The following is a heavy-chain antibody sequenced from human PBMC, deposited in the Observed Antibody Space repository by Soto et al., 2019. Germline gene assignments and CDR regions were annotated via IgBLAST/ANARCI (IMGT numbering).Heavy chain of an antibody. CDR3: ARYRCSGTNGSKFDY. D-gene: IGHD3-16*02. J-gene: IGHJ4*02. CDR2: IYHTGST. V-gene: IGHV4-31*03. Sequence: SETLSLTCTVSAATVSSDAYYSSWIRQPPGKGLEWIGNIYHTGSTYYSPSLKSRVDISLDRSTNQCSLRLSSVDAADTPGYYCARYRCSGTNGSKFDYWGQGTLVTVSS. CDR1: AATVSSDAYY.